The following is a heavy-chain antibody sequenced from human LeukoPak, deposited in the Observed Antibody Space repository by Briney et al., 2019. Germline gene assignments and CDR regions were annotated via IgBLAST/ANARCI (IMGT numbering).Heavy chain of an antibody. CDR2: IIPIFGTA. V-gene: IGHV1-69*13. CDR3: ARDRDKDFDY. D-gene: IGHD2-15*01. J-gene: IGHJ4*02. CDR1: GGTFSSYA. Sequence: ASVKVSCKASGGTFSSYAISWVRQAPGQRLEWMGGIIPIFGTANYAQKFQGRVTITADESTSTAYMELSSLRSEDTAVYYCARDRDKDFDYWGQGTLVTVSS.